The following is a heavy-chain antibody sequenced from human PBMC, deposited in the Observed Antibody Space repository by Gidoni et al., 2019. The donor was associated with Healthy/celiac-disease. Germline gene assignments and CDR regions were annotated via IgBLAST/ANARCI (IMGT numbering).Heavy chain of an antibody. V-gene: IGHV3-33*01. Sequence: QVQLVESGGGVVQPGRSLRLSCAASGFTFSSYGMHWVRQAPGKGLAWVAVIWYDGSNKYYADSVKGRFTISRDNSKSTLYLQMNSLRAEDTAVYYCARLGGNSLDYWGQGTLVTVSS. CDR3: ARLGGNSLDY. D-gene: IGHD2-21*02. J-gene: IGHJ4*02. CDR1: GFTFSSYG. CDR2: IWYDGSNK.